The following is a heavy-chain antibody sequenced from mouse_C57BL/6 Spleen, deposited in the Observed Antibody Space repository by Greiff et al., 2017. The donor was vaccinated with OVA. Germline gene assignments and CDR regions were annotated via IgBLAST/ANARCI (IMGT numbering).Heavy chain of an antibody. CDR3: ARRTGTWGDFDY. V-gene: IGHV1-81*01. CDR1: GYTFTSYG. Sequence: QVQLQQSGAELARPGASVKLSCKASGYTFTSYGISWVKQRTGQGLEWIGEIYPRSGNTYYNEKFKGKATLTADKSSSTAYMELRSLTSEDSAVYFCARRTGTWGDFDYWGQGTTLTVSS. CDR2: IYPRSGNT. D-gene: IGHD4-1*01. J-gene: IGHJ2*01.